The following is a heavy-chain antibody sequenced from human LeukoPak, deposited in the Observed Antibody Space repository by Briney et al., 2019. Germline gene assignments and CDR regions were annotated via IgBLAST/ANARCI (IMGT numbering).Heavy chain of an antibody. Sequence: SETLSLTCTVSGYSISSGYYWGWIRQPPGNGLEWIGSIYHSGSTYYNPSLKSRVTISVDTSKNQFSLKLGSVTAADTAVYYCAREGYGGNPAPFDYWGQGTLVTVSS. J-gene: IGHJ4*02. D-gene: IGHD4-23*01. V-gene: IGHV4-38-2*02. CDR3: AREGYGGNPAPFDY. CDR2: IYHSGST. CDR1: GYSISSGYY.